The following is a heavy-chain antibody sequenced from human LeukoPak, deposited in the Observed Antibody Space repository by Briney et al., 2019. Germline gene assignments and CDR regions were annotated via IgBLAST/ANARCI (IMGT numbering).Heavy chain of an antibody. J-gene: IGHJ4*02. CDR2: FSGSGVST. V-gene: IGHV3-23*01. Sequence: GGSLRLSCAASGFTLRNYAMSWVRQAPGKGLEWVSAFSGSGVSTHYAGSVKGRFTISRDNSKNTLYLQMNSLRAEDTAVYYCAKDRVVYNWNYAYYFDDWGQGTLVTVSS. D-gene: IGHD1-7*01. CDR3: AKDRVVYNWNYAYYFDD. CDR1: GFTLRNYA.